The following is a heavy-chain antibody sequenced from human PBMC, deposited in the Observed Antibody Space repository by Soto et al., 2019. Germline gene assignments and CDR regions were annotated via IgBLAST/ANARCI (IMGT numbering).Heavy chain of an antibody. V-gene: IGHV5-51*01. J-gene: IGHJ4*02. D-gene: IGHD3-22*01. Sequence: GESLKISCQGSGYSFTAYWIVWVRQMPGKGLECMGVIYPDDSDTIYSPSFRGQVTISAGKSICTAYLQWSSLKASDTAMYYCARGVADYYYDGTGYYQLDSWGQGTLVTVSS. CDR2: IYPDDSDT. CDR1: GYSFTAYW. CDR3: ARGVADYYYDGTGYYQLDS.